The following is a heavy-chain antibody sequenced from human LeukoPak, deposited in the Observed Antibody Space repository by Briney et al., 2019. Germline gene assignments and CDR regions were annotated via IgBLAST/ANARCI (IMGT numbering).Heavy chain of an antibody. V-gene: IGHV3-30*04. CDR2: ISYDGSNK. Sequence: PGRSLRLSCAASGFTFSSYAMHWVRQAPGKGLEWVAVISYDGSNKYYADSVKGRFTISRDSAKNSLYLQMNSLRAEDTAVYYCARDKIVKGGLRLYYYYNMDVWGKGPRVPIPS. CDR3: ARDKIVKGGLRLYYYYNMDV. CDR1: GFTFSSYA. J-gene: IGHJ6*03. D-gene: IGHD3-16*01.